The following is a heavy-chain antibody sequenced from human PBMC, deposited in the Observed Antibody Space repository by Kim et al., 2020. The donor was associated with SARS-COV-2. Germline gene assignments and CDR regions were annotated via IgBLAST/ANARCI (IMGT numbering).Heavy chain of an antibody. D-gene: IGHD4-17*01. CDR3: ARGRSGDGDYVYYYYYMDV. CDR1: GGTFSSYA. V-gene: IGHV1-69*13. CDR2: IIPIFGTA. J-gene: IGHJ6*03. Sequence: SVKVSCKASGGTFSSYAISWVRQAPGQGLEWMGGIIPIFGTANYAQKFQGRVTITADESTSTAYMELSSLRSEDTAVYYCARGRSGDGDYVYYYYYMDVWGKGTTVTVSS.